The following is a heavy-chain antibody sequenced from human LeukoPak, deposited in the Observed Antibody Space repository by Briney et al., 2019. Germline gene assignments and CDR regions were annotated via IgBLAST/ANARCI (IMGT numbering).Heavy chain of an antibody. V-gene: IGHV4-30-4*08. J-gene: IGHJ4*02. D-gene: IGHD2-2*01. Sequence: SETLSLTCAVSGGSISSGDYYWSWIRQPPGKGLEWIGYIYYSGSTYYNPSLKSRVTISVDTSKNQFSLKLSSVTAADTAVYYCARDREDCSSTSCLPRFDYWGQGTLVTVSS. CDR3: ARDREDCSSTSCLPRFDY. CDR2: IYYSGST. CDR1: GGSISSGDYY.